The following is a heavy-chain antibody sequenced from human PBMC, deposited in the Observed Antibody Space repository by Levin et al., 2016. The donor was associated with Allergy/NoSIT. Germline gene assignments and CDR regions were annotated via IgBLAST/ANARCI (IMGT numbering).Heavy chain of an antibody. CDR2: IIPILGIA. Sequence: WVRQAPGQGLEWMGRIIPILGIANYAQKFQGRVTITADKSTSTAYMELSSLRSEDTAVYYCARGGATTVTTGGVWFDPWGQGTLVTVSS. CDR3: ARGGATTVTTGGVWFDP. J-gene: IGHJ5*02. V-gene: IGHV1-69*04. D-gene: IGHD4-17*01.